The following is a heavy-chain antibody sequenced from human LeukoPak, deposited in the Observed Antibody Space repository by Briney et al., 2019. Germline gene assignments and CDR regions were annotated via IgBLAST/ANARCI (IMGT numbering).Heavy chain of an antibody. J-gene: IGHJ1*01. Sequence: GASVKVSCKASGDTFSRYAISWVRQAPGQGLEWMAGIIPIFGTPNYAQKFQGRVTITTDESTSTAYMELSSLRSEDTAVYYCARDAFSLGARGDQHWGQGTLVTVSS. D-gene: IGHD1-26*01. CDR1: GDTFSRYA. CDR2: IIPIFGTP. CDR3: ARDAFSLGARGDQH. V-gene: IGHV1-69*05.